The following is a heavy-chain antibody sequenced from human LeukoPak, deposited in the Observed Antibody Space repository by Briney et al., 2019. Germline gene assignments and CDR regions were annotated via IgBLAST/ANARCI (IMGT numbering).Heavy chain of an antibody. Sequence: GGSLRLSCAASGFTFSSYGMHWVRQAPGKGLEWVAVIWYDGSNKYYADSVKGRFTISRDNSKNTLYLQMNSLRAEDTAVYYCARASSGYSRSWFDPWGQGTLVTVSS. J-gene: IGHJ5*02. CDR1: GFTFSSYG. CDR3: ARASSGYSRSWFDP. D-gene: IGHD6-13*01. V-gene: IGHV3-30*19. CDR2: IWYDGSNK.